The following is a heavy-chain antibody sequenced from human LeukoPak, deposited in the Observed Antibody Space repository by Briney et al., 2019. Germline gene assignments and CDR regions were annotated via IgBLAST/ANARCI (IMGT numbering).Heavy chain of an antibody. CDR3: ASFGSGKYYRFDS. J-gene: IGHJ4*02. V-gene: IGHV1-2*02. CDR2: INPNSGGT. Sequence: ASVKLSCKASGYTFTDYYMNWVRQAPGQGLEWRGWINPNSGGTDYAQKFQGRVTMPRDTSISTAYMEVTKLKSDDTAVYYCASFGSGKYYRFDSWGQGTLVTVSS. CDR1: GYTFTDYY. D-gene: IGHD3-10*01.